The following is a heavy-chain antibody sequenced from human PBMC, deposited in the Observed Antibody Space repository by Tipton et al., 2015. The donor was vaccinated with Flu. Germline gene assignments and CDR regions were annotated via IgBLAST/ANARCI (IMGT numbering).Heavy chain of an antibody. CDR1: GGSISTYF. CDR2: ISASGST. CDR3: ARDLRGYSGYMGSGAFDM. D-gene: IGHD5-12*01. Sequence: TLSLTCTVSGGSISTYFWSWIRQPAGKGLEWIGRISASGSTVYNSSLESRVTLSRDTSKNHFSLRLGSVTAADTALYYCARDLRGYSGYMGSGAFDMWSQGFMVTVSS. V-gene: IGHV4-4*07. J-gene: IGHJ3*02.